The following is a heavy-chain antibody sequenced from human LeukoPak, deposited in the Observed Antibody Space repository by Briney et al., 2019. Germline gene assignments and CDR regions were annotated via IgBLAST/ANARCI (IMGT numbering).Heavy chain of an antibody. D-gene: IGHD1-14*01. J-gene: IGHJ4*02. CDR2: IRYDGNLK. Sequence: GGSLRLSCAASGFNFSAYGMHWVRQAPGKGLEWVAFIRYDGNLKYYADSVKGRLTISRDNSKNTLDLQMNSLRVEDTAVYYCAKPTSLKDANYGLTGTNYWGQGILVTVSS. V-gene: IGHV3-30*02. CDR3: AKPTSLKDANYGLTGTNY. CDR1: GFNFSAYG.